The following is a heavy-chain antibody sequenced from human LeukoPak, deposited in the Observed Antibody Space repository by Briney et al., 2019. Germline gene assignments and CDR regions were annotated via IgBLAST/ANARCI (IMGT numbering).Heavy chain of an antibody. CDR3: ARVRLYGDYTYYFDY. CDR1: GGSISSSSYY. Sequence: SETLSLTCTVSGGSISSSSYYWGWIRQPPGKGLEWIGSIYYSGSTYYNPSLKSRVTISVDTSKNQFSLKLSSVTAADTAVYYCARVRLYGDYTYYFDYWGQGTLVTVSS. J-gene: IGHJ4*02. CDR2: IYYSGST. V-gene: IGHV4-39*07. D-gene: IGHD4-17*01.